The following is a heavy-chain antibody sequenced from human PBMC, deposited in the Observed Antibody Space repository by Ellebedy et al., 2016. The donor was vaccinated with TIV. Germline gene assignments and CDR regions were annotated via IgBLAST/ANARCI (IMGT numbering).Heavy chain of an antibody. CDR3: ARGRGRTDFDY. V-gene: IGHV4-30-2*01. CDR2: IYHSGST. J-gene: IGHJ4*02. D-gene: IGHD2-2*01. Sequence: SETLSLXXAVSGGSISSGGYSWSWIRQPPGKGLEWIGYIYHSGSTYYNPSLKSRVTISVDRSKNQFSLKLSSVTAADTAVYYCARGRGRTDFDYWGQGTLVTVSS. CDR1: GGSISSGGYS.